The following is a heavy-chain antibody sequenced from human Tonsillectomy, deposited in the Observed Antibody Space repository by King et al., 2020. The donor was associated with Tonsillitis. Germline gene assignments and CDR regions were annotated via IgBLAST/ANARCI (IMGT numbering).Heavy chain of an antibody. CDR3: ARDQSIFGVANTLFDY. Sequence: VQLQESGPGLVKPSQTLSLTCTVSGGSISSGSYYWSWIRQPAGKGLEWIGRIYTSGSTHYNPSLESRVTMSVDTSKNQFSLKLSSVTAADTAVYYCARDQSIFGVANTLFDYWGQGTLVTVSS. CDR1: GGSISSGSYY. CDR2: IYTSGST. V-gene: IGHV4-61*02. D-gene: IGHD3-3*01. J-gene: IGHJ4*02.